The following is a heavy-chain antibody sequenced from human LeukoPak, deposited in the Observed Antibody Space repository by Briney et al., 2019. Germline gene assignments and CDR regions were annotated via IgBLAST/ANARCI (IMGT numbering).Heavy chain of an antibody. CDR3: ARAYHSSWYLNWFDP. V-gene: IGHV4-39*07. CDR2: FSYSGRT. J-gene: IGHJ5*02. D-gene: IGHD6-13*01. CDR1: GGSISSSSYY. Sequence: PSETLSLTCTVSGGSISSSSYYWSWIRQPPGKGLEWIGSFSYSGRTFYNPSLKSPVTISVDTSKNEFSLKLSSVTAADTAVYYCARAYHSSWYLNWFDPWGQGTLVTVSS.